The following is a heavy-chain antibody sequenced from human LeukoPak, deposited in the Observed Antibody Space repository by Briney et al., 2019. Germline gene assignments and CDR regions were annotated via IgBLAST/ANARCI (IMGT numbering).Heavy chain of an antibody. Sequence: SVKVSCKASGGTFSSYAISWVRQAPGQGLEWMGGIIPIFGTANCAQKFQGRVTITADESTSTAYMELSSLRSEDTAVYYCARGVAVAGTIDRSVFPYYFDYWGQGTLVTVSS. CDR1: GGTFSSYA. CDR2: IIPIFGTA. D-gene: IGHD6-19*01. J-gene: IGHJ4*02. CDR3: ARGVAVAGTIDRSVFPYYFDY. V-gene: IGHV1-69*13.